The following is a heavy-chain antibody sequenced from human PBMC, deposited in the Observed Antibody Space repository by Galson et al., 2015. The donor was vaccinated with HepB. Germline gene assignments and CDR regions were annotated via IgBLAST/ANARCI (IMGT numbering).Heavy chain of an antibody. D-gene: IGHD6-19*01. Sequence: SVKVSCKASGYTFTSYAMNWVRQAPGQGLEWMGWINTNTGNPTYAQGFTGRFVFSLDTSVSTAYLQISSLKAEDTAVYYCARVVAVAGSGVGKFDYWGQGTLVTVSS. J-gene: IGHJ4*02. CDR2: INTNTGNP. CDR1: GYTFTSYA. V-gene: IGHV7-4-1*02. CDR3: ARVVAVAGSGVGKFDY.